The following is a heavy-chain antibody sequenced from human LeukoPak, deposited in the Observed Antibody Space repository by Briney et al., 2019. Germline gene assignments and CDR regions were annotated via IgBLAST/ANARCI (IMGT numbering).Heavy chain of an antibody. J-gene: IGHJ5*02. CDR2: IYSGGST. V-gene: IGHV3-66*01. Sequence: GGSLRLSCTASGFTFTSYAMTWVRQAPGEGLHWVSGIYSGGSTYYADSVKGRFTISRDNSKNTLYLQMNSLRAEDTAVYYCARDRYCSGGCCYSNWLDPWGQGTLVTVSS. D-gene: IGHD2-15*01. CDR3: ARDRYCSGGCCYSNWLDP. CDR1: GFTFTSYA.